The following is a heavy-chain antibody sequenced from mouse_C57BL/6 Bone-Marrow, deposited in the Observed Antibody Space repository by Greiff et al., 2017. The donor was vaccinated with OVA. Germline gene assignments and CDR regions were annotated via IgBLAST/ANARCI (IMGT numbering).Heavy chain of an antibody. Sequence: VQLQQSGPELVKPGASVKMSCKASGYTFTDYYMHWVKQKPGKGLEWIGEIYPGSGNTYYNEKFKGKATLTADTSSSTAYMQLSSLTSEDSAVYFCARPITTVVAPYYAMDYWGQGTSVTVSS. J-gene: IGHJ4*01. CDR2: YPGSGNTY. CDR1: YTFTDYYM. V-gene: IGHV1-83*01. D-gene: IGHD1-1*01. CDR3: RPITTVVAPYYAMDY.